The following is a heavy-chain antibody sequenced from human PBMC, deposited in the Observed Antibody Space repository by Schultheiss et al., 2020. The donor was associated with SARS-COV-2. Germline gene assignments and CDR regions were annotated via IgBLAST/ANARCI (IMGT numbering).Heavy chain of an antibody. V-gene: IGHV4-59*12. J-gene: IGHJ5*02. Sequence: SETLSLTCTVSGGSISSYYWSWIRQPPGKGLEWIGEIYHSGSTNYNPSLKSRVTISVDKSKNQFSLKLSSVTAADTAVYYCARDRQDDYGDSATEFDPWGQGTLVTVSS. CDR3: ARDRQDDYGDSATEFDP. CDR1: GGSISSYY. CDR2: IYHSGST. D-gene: IGHD4-17*01.